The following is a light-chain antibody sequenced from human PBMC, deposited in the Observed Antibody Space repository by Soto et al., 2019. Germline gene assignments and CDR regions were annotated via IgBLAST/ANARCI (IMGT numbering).Light chain of an antibody. V-gene: IGKV3-11*01. CDR2: DAS. J-gene: IGKJ4*01. CDR1: ESIGNY. CDR3: QWRSDWPPRLT. Sequence: EVVLTQSPATLSLSPGERATLSCRASESIGNYLAWYQQKLGQAPKLLIYDASHRAIGIPGRFSGDGSGTDFTLTIISLEPEDFAVDYCQWRSDWPPRLTFGGGTKVEIK.